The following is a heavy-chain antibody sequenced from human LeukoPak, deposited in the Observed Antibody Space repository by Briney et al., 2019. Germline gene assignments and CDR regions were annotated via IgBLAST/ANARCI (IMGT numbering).Heavy chain of an antibody. V-gene: IGHV1-18*01. CDR3: ARSSSSGTYSNWFDP. J-gene: IGHJ5*02. D-gene: IGHD3-10*01. Sequence: ASVTVSCKASGYTFTSCGINCVRPAPGQGLEWMGCIRAYNGNTNYAQKLQGRVTMTTDTSTSTAYMELRSLRSYDTAVYFCARSSSSGTYSNWFDPWGQGTLVTVSS. CDR1: GYTFTSCG. CDR2: IRAYNGNT.